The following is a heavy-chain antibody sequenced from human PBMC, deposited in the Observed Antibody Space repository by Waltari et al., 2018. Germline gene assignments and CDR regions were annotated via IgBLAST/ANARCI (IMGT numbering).Heavy chain of an antibody. CDR1: GFSFGGFG. Sequence: EVQLLESGGGLVQPGGSLRLSCAASGFSFGGFGLHWVPQAPGKGLEWVSGLSGSGATTYYTDSVRGRFTVSRDNNRNTVYLQMNSLRAEDTAVYYCAKAFRGYSGSYFDSWGRGTLVAVSA. V-gene: IGHV3-23*01. CDR2: LSGSGATT. D-gene: IGHD5-12*01. CDR3: AKAFRGYSGSYFDS. J-gene: IGHJ4*02.